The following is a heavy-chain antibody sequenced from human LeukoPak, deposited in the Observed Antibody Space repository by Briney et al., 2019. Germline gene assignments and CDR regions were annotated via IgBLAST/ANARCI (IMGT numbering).Heavy chain of an antibody. CDR1: GFTFSSFC. J-gene: IGHJ4*02. CDR2: IQQHGIEK. CDR3: ARESYGSYRGAFDY. V-gene: IGHV3-7*04. Sequence: GGSLRLSCAPSGFTFSSFCMTWLRQSPGRGLEWVANIQQHGIEKYYVDSVKGRFTISRDSAKNSVYLQMNSLRVEDTAVYYCARESYGSYRGAFDYWGQGTLVTVSS. D-gene: IGHD2-15*01.